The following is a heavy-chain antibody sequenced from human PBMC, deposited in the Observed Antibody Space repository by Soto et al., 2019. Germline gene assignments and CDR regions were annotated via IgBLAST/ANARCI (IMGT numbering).Heavy chain of an antibody. CDR2: ISSDGSST. J-gene: IGHJ4*02. D-gene: IGHD4-4*01. V-gene: IGHV3-74*01. CDR1: GFTFNNYW. Sequence: PGGSLRLSCAASGFTFNNYWMHWVRQDPGKGLVWVSRISSDGSSTNYADSVKGRFAISRDNAKNTLYLQMNSLRAEDTAVYYCAAMATLTTDESYWGQGTLVTVSS. CDR3: AAMATLTTDESY.